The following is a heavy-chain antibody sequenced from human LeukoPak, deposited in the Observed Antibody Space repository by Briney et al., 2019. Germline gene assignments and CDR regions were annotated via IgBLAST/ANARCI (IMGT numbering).Heavy chain of an antibody. D-gene: IGHD3-22*01. CDR1: GFTFSSYS. CDR3: ARSPSYYYDSSGYSNPFDY. CDR2: ISSSSSYI. Sequence: GGSLRLSCAASGFTFSSYSMNWVRQAPGKGLEWVSSISSSSSYIYYADSVKGRFTISRDNAKNSLYLQMNSLRAEDTAVYYCARSPSYYYDSSGYSNPFDYWGQGTLVTVSS. J-gene: IGHJ4*02. V-gene: IGHV3-21*01.